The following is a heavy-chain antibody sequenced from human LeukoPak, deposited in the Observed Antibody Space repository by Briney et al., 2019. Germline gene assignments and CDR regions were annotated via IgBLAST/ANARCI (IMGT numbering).Heavy chain of an antibody. V-gene: IGHV3-15*01. J-gene: IGHJ6*03. CDR3: TTDVGQLVYSYYYYMDV. CDR1: GFTFSRYS. D-gene: IGHD6-6*01. CDR2: IKSKTDGGTT. Sequence: GGSLRLSCAASGFTFSRYSMNWVRQAPGKGLEWVGRIKSKTDGGTTDYAAPVKGRFTISRDDSKNTLYLQMNSLKTEDTAVYYCTTDVGQLVYSYYYYMDVWGKGTTVTVSS.